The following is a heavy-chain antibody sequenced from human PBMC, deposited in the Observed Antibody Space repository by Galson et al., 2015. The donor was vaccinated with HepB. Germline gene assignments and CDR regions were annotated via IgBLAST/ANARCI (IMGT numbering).Heavy chain of an antibody. CDR3: AKDGGAVVPALLRVDWFDP. V-gene: IGHV3-23*01. CDR1: GFTFSSYA. CDR2: ISGSGGST. J-gene: IGHJ5*02. Sequence: SLRLSCAASGFTFSSYAMSWVRQAPGKGLEWVSAISGSGGSTYYADSVKGRFTISRDNSKNTLYLQMNSLRAEDTAVYYCAKDGGAVVPALLRVDWFDPWGQGTLVTVSS. D-gene: IGHD2-2*01.